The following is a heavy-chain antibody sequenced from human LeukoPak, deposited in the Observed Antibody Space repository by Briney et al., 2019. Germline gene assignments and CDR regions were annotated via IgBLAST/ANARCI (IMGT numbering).Heavy chain of an antibody. CDR2: INHSGST. D-gene: IGHD3-22*01. CDR1: GGSFSGYY. Sequence: PSETLSLTCAVYGGSFSGYYWSWIRQPPGKGLEWIGEINHSGSTNYNPSLKSRVTISVDTSKNQFSLKLSSVTAADTAVYYCARSLGYDSSDYYLNYWGRGTPVTVSS. CDR3: ARSLGYDSSDYYLNY. J-gene: IGHJ4*02. V-gene: IGHV4-34*01.